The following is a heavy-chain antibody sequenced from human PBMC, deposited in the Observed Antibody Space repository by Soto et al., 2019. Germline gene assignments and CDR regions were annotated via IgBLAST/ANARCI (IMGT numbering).Heavy chain of an antibody. J-gene: IGHJ6*01. Sequence: QVQLVESGGGVVQPGRSLRLSCAASGFTFSSYGMHWVRQAPGKGLEWVAVIWFDGSNKWYADSVKGRFTISRDNSKNTXYXXMNSLRAEDTAVYSCARDRGFSGYDSPRYYYGMDVWGQGTTVTVSS. CDR1: GFTFSSYG. D-gene: IGHD5-12*01. CDR3: ARDRGFSGYDSPRYYYGMDV. V-gene: IGHV3-33*01. CDR2: IWFDGSNK.